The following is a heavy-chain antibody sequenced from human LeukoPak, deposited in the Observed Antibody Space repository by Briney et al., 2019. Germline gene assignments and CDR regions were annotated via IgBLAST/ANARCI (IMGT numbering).Heavy chain of an antibody. CDR1: GYTFTSYD. D-gene: IGHD1-26*01. Sequence: GASVKVSCKASGYTFTSYDINWVRQATGQGLEWMGWMNPNSGNTGYAQKFQGRVTMTTDTSTSTAYMELRSLRSDDTAVYYCARDPGSPPDDYWGQGTLVTVSS. CDR3: ARDPGSPPDDY. CDR2: MNPNSGNT. V-gene: IGHV1-8*01. J-gene: IGHJ4*02.